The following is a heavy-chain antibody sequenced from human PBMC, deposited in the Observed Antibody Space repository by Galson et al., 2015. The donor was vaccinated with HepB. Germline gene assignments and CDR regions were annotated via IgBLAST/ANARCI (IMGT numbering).Heavy chain of an antibody. CDR2: ISSSGSTI. Sequence: SLRLSCAASGFTFSDYYMSWIRQAPGKGLEWVSYISSSGSTIYYADSVKGRFTISRDNAKNSLYLQMNSLRAEDTAVYYCARAGTYYDILTGYYKGDDYWGQGTLVTVSS. D-gene: IGHD3-9*01. V-gene: IGHV3-11*01. CDR1: GFTFSDYY. J-gene: IGHJ4*02. CDR3: ARAGTYYDILTGYYKGDDY.